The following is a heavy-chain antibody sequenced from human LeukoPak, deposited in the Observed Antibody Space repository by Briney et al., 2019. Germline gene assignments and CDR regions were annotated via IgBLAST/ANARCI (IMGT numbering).Heavy chain of an antibody. CDR2: IIANSGGT. V-gene: IGHV1-2*02. CDR3: ARESAATILH. CDR1: GYTFTGYY. D-gene: IGHD5-12*01. J-gene: IGHJ4*02. Sequence: ASVKVSCKASGYTFTGYYMHWVRQAPGQGLEWMGWIIANSGGTHYAQQFQGRVTMTRDTSISTAYMELSRLRSDDTAIYSCARESAATILHWGQGTLVTVSS.